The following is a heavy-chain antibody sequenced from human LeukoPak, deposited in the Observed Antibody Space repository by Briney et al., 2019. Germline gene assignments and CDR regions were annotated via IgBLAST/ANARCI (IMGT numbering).Heavy chain of an antibody. Sequence: GGSLRLSCAASGFTFSSYSMNWVRQAPGKGLEWVSYISSSSSTRYYADSVKGRFAISRDNAKNSLYLQMTSLRAEDTAVYYCARVGSRFGEFPDYWGQGTLVTVSS. V-gene: IGHV3-48*01. J-gene: IGHJ4*02. CDR2: ISSSSSTR. D-gene: IGHD3-10*01. CDR3: ARVGSRFGEFPDY. CDR1: GFTFSSYS.